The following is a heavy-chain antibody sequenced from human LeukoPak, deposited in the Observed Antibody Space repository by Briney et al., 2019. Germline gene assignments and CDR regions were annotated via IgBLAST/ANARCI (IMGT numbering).Heavy chain of an antibody. J-gene: IGHJ4*02. CDR1: GYTFTSYG. Sequence: ASVKVSCKASGYTFTSYGISWVRQAPGQGLEWMGIINPSGGSTSYAQKFQGRVTMTRDTSTSTVYMELSSLRSEDTAVYYCARDWGYGDYAHYWGQGTLVTVSS. V-gene: IGHV1-46*01. CDR3: ARDWGYGDYAHY. CDR2: INPSGGST. D-gene: IGHD4-17*01.